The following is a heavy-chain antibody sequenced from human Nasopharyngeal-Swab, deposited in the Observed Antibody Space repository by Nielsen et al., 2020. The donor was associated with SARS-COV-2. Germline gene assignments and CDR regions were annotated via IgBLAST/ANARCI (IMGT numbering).Heavy chain of an antibody. CDR1: GGTFSTYV. D-gene: IGHD3-10*01. V-gene: IGHV1-69*13. J-gene: IGHJ4*02. CDR2: IIPMFATT. CDR3: ARERTSDRITMVRGVIDY. Sequence: SVKVSCKASGGTFSTYVISWVRQAPGQGLEWMGGIIPMFATTNYAQKFQGRVTITADESTSTAYMELSSLRSEDTAVYYCARERTSDRITMVRGVIDYWGQGTLVTVSS.